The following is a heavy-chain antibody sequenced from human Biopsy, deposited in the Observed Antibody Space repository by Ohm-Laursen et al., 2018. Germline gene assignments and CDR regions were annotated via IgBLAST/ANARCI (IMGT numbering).Heavy chain of an antibody. CDR2: LYYSGST. CDR1: GASISAYY. J-gene: IGHJ2*01. D-gene: IGHD1-26*01. V-gene: IGHV4-59*08. Sequence: SDTLSLTCTVSGASISAYYWSWVRQPPGKGLEWIGYLYYSGSTNYNPSLKSRVTISVDTSMNHLSLRLTSVTAADTAVYYCARHAPSYSGSYWRYFDLWGRGTLVTVSS. CDR3: ARHAPSYSGSYWRYFDL.